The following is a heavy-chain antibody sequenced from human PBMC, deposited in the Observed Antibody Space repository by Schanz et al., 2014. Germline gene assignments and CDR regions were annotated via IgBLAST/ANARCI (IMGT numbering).Heavy chain of an antibody. J-gene: IGHJ6*02. V-gene: IGHV3-23*04. D-gene: IGHD2-15*01. CDR3: AKARRKSNCSGGRCFHYSYYGMDV. CDR1: GFTFSSYA. Sequence: VQLVESGGGLIQPGGSLRLSCAASGFTFSSYAMSWVRQAPGKGLEWVSPISASGGSTYYADSVKGRFTISRDNSKNILYLQMNSLRAEDTAVYYCAKARRKSNCSGGRCFHYSYYGMDVWGQGTTVTVSS. CDR2: ISASGGST.